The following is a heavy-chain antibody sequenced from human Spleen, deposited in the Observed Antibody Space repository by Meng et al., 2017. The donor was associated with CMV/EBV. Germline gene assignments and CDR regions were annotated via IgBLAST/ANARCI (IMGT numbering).Heavy chain of an antibody. D-gene: IGHD6-13*01. CDR1: GFTFSSYA. Sequence: AASGFTFSSYAMHWVRQAPGKGLEWVAVISYDGSNKYYADSVKGRFTISRDNSKNTLYLQMNSLRAEDTAVYYCARGSSSFWYFDLWGRGTLVTVSS. CDR2: ISYDGSNK. CDR3: ARGSSSFWYFDL. V-gene: IGHV3-30*04. J-gene: IGHJ2*01.